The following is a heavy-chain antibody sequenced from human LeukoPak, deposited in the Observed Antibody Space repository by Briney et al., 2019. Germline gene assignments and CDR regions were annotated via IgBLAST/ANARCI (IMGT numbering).Heavy chain of an antibody. Sequence: SETLSLTCTVSGGSVSSYYWNWIRQPPGKGLEWIGYIYYSGSTNYNPSLKSRVTISVDTSMNQFSLKLNSITTADTAVYYCARVRLSGSYLDAFDIWGQGTMVTVSS. CDR1: GGSVSSYY. D-gene: IGHD1-26*01. J-gene: IGHJ3*02. CDR2: IYYSGST. V-gene: IGHV4-59*02. CDR3: ARVRLSGSYLDAFDI.